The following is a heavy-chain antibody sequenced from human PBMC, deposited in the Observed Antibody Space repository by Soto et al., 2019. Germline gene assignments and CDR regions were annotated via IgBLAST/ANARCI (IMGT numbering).Heavy chain of an antibody. D-gene: IGHD4-17*01. V-gene: IGHV4-59*08. J-gene: IGHJ4*02. CDR3: ASPTRDDYGDYYFDY. CDR1: GGSIISYY. CDR2: IYYSGST. Sequence: SETLSLTCTVSGGSIISYYWSWILQPPGKGLEWIGYIYYSGSTNYNPSLKSRVTISVDTSKNQFSLKLSSVTAADTAVYYCASPTRDDYGDYYFDYWGQGTLVTVSS.